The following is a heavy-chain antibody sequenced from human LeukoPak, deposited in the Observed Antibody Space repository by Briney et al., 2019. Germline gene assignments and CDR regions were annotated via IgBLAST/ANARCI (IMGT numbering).Heavy chain of an antibody. J-gene: IGHJ3*02. CDR1: GYTFTGYY. Sequence: ASVKVSCKASGYTFTGYYMHWVRQAPGQGLEWMGWINPNSGGTNYAQKLQGRVTMTRDTSISTAYMELSRLRSDDTALYYCARYSSIAARLHDAFHIWGQGTRVTVSS. CDR3: ARYSSIAARLHDAFHI. D-gene: IGHD6-6*01. CDR2: INPNSGGT. V-gene: IGHV1-2*02.